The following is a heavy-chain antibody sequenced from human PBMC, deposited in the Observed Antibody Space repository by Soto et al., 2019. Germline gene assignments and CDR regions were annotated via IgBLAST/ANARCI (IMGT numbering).Heavy chain of an antibody. J-gene: IGHJ4*02. D-gene: IGHD1-1*01. Sequence: PCGSLRLSCAASGFTFDTHGMTWVRQVPGKGLEWVSAISAGGGTTYYADPVKGRFTISRDNSKNMLYLQMNSLRAEDTAVYFCAKQMGTWVDTDIDFWGQGTQVTVSA. CDR3: AKQMGTWVDTDIDF. CDR1: GFTFDTHG. V-gene: IGHV3-23*01. CDR2: ISAGGGTT.